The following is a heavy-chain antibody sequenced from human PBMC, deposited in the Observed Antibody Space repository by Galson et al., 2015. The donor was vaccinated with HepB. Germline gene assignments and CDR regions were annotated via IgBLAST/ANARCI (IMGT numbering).Heavy chain of an antibody. V-gene: IGHV2-70*11. J-gene: IGHJ3*02. D-gene: IGHD5-24*01. Sequence: PALVTPTQTLTLTCTFSGFSLSTSGMCVSWIRQSPGKALEWLARIDWDDDKYYSTSLKTRLTISKDTSKNQVVLTMTNMDPVDTATYYCARIRQEMATYAFDIWGQGTMVTLYS. CDR3: ARIRQEMATYAFDI. CDR1: GFSLSTSGMC. CDR2: IDWDDDK.